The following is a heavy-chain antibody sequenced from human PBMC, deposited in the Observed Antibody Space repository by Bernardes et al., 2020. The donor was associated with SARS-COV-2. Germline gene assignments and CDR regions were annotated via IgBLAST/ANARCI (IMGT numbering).Heavy chain of an antibody. Sequence: SETLSLTCTVSGDSISSGNFYWNWMRQPAGKSLEWIGRFSSPGGIVYNPSLQSRVTISVDASKSQFSLNVTSITAADAAVYFCARGIVAGTGFFDYWVLGNLVAVSA. J-gene: IGHJ4*02. V-gene: IGHV4-61*02. CDR2: FSSPGGI. CDR1: GDSISSGNFY. CDR3: ARGIVAGTGFFDY. D-gene: IGHD6-19*01.